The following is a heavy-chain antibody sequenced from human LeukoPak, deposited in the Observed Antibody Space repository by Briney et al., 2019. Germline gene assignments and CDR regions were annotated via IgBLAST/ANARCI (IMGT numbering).Heavy chain of an antibody. J-gene: IGHJ3*02. D-gene: IGHD3-3*01. CDR1: GFTFSSYA. CDR2: ISGSGGST. Sequence: GGSLRLSCAASGFTFSSYAMSWVRQAPGKGLEWVSAISGSGGSTYYADSVKGRFTISRDNSKKTLYLQMNSLRAEDTAVYYCAKDTPITIFGVVPPGAFDIWGQGTMVTVSS. V-gene: IGHV3-23*01. CDR3: AKDTPITIFGVVPPGAFDI.